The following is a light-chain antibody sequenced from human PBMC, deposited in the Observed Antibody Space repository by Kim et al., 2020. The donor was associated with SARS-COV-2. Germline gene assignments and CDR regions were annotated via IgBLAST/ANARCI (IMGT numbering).Light chain of an antibody. Sequence: SYELIQPPSVSVSPGQTATIPCSGDRLGNKYACWYQQKPGQSPVLVLYQDTKRPSGIPERFSGSNSGNTATLTISGTQAMDEADYYCQAWDTTTVVFGGGTQLTVL. J-gene: IGLJ2*01. CDR1: RLGNKY. CDR3: QAWDTTTVV. V-gene: IGLV3-1*01. CDR2: QDT.